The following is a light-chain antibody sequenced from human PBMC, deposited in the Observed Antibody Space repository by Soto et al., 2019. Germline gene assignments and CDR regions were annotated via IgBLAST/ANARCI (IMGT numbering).Light chain of an antibody. J-gene: IGKJ2*01. Sequence: DIPMTQSPSSLSASVGDRVTITCRASQRMSSYLNWDQQRLGKAPKLLIYAASSLESGVPSRFSGSGSGTDFNLTISSLQPEDIATYYCQQSYSFPYTFGQGTKLEIK. V-gene: IGKV1-39*01. CDR3: QQSYSFPYT. CDR1: QRMSSY. CDR2: AAS.